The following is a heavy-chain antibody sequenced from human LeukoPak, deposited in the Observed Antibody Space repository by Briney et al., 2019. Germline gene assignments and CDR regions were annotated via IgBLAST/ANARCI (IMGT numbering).Heavy chain of an antibody. J-gene: IGHJ6*03. Sequence: GASVKVSCKASGYTFTSYGISWVRQAPGQGLEWMGWISAYNGNTNYAQKLQGRVTMTTDTSTSTAYMELRSLRSDDTAVYYCARDGRRSYRPLDYYYYMDVWGKGTTVTVSS. V-gene: IGHV1-18*01. CDR1: GYTFTSYG. CDR2: ISAYNGNT. D-gene: IGHD3-16*02. CDR3: ARDGRRSYRPLDYYYYMDV.